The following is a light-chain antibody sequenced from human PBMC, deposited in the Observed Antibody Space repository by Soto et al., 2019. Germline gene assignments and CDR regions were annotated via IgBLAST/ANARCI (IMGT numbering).Light chain of an antibody. CDR3: QQSYSTPRT. V-gene: IGKV1-39*01. J-gene: IGKJ1*01. CDR1: QNINNH. CDR2: AAS. Sequence: DIQMTQSPSSLSASVGDRVTITCRASQNINNHLSWYQQRPGEAPKLLIYAASSLQSGVPSRFSGSGSGTDFSLTISSLQPEDFATYYCQQSYSTPRTFGQGTKVDI.